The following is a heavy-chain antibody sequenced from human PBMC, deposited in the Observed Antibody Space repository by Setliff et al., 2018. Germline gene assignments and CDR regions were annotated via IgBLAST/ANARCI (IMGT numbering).Heavy chain of an antibody. J-gene: IGHJ3*02. CDR2: ISPSSIYI. D-gene: IGHD6-25*01. CDR1: GFTFSTYS. Sequence: PGESLKISCAASGFTFSTYSMHWVRQAPGKGLEWVSSISPSSIYIYYADSVKGQFTISRDNAKNSLYLQMNSLGAEDTAVYYCARSPANGGHDAFDIWGRGTMVTVSS. V-gene: IGHV3-21*01. CDR3: ARSPANGGHDAFDI.